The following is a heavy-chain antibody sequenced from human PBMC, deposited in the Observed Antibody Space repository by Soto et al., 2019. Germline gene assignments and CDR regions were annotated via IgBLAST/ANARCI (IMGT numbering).Heavy chain of an antibody. CDR1: GFTFSSYA. D-gene: IGHD3-3*01. CDR3: AKDDAVTIFGVVSHDY. J-gene: IGHJ4*02. CDR2: ISGSGGST. V-gene: IGHV3-23*01. Sequence: GGSLRLSCAASGFTFSSYAMSWVRQAPGKGLEWVSAISGSGGSTYYADSVKGRFTISRDNSKNTLYLQMNSLRAEDTAVYYCAKDDAVTIFGVVSHDYWGQGTLVTVSS.